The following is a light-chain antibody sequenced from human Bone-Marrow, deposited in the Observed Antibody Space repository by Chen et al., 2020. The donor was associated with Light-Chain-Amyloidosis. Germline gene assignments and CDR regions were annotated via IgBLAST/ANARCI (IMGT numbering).Light chain of an antibody. J-gene: IGKJ2*01. Sequence: EIVMTQSPATLSVSPGERATLSCRASQSVSSNLAWYQQKPGQAPRLLIYGASTRATGIPARFSGSGSGTEFTLTISSLQSEDFAVYYCQQYNNWPPATFGQGTKLRSN. CDR1: QSVSSN. CDR3: QQYNNWPPAT. CDR2: GAS. V-gene: IGKV3-15*01.